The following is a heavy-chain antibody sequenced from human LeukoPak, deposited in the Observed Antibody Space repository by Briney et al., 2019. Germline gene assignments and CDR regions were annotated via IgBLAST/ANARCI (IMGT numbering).Heavy chain of an antibody. CDR3: ARVGITMVRA. CDR1: GYSISSGYY. D-gene: IGHD3-10*01. J-gene: IGHJ5*02. V-gene: IGHV4-38-2*02. CDR2: IYHSGST. Sequence: PSETLSLTRTVSGYSISSGYYWGWIRQPPGKGLEWIGSIYHSGSTYYNPSLKSRVTISVDTSKNQFSLKLSSVTAADTAVYYCARVGITMVRAWGQGTLVTVSS.